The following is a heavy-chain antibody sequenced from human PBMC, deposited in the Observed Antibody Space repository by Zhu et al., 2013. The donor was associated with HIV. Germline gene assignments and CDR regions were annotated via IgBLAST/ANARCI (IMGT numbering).Heavy chain of an antibody. CDR3: ARGLIAKQQLVRAYFDY. D-gene: IGHD6-13*01. Sequence: SRVTISVDTSKNQFSLKLSSVTAADTAVYYCARGLIAKQQLVRAYFDYWGQGTLVTVSS. J-gene: IGHJ4*02. V-gene: IGHV4-34*01.